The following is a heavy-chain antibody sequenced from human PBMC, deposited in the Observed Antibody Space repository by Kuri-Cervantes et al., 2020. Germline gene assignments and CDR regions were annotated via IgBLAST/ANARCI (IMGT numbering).Heavy chain of an antibody. CDR1: GFTFDDYA. CDR3: ASQWGYYNYFDC. J-gene: IGHJ4*02. D-gene: IGHD3-9*01. CDR2: ISWNSGSI. V-gene: IGHV3-9*01. Sequence: GGSLRLSCAASGFTFDDYAVHWVRQAPGKGLEWVSGISWNSGSIGYADSVKGRFTISRDNAKNSLYLQMNSLRAEDTAVYYCASQWGYYNYFDCWGQGTLVTVSS.